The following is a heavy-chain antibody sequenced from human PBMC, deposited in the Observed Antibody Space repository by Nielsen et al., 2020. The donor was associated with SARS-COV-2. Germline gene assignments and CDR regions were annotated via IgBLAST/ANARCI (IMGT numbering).Heavy chain of an antibody. Sequence: SETLSLTCAVYGGSFSGYYWSWIRQPPGKGLEWIGEINHSGSTNYNPSLKSRVTISVDKSKNQFSLKLSSVTAADTAVYYCARDYYDSSGLNAFDIWGQGTMVTVSS. J-gene: IGHJ3*02. CDR3: ARDYYDSSGLNAFDI. D-gene: IGHD3-22*01. V-gene: IGHV4-34*01. CDR2: INHSGST. CDR1: GGSFSGYY.